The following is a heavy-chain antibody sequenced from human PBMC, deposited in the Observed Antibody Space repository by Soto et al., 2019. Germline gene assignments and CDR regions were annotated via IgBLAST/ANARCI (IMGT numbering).Heavy chain of an antibody. CDR1: GFTFSNHA. CDR2: ISGGGGNT. V-gene: IGHV3-23*01. J-gene: IGHJ4*02. CDR3: AKGEYSYGLFGY. Sequence: EVQLLESGGGLVQPGGSLRLSCAASGFTFSNHAMAWVRQAPGKGLEWVSIISGGGGNTYYADSVKGRVAVSRDNSKDTLYLRMNSLRAEDTAVYYCAKGEYSYGLFGYWGQGALVSVSS. D-gene: IGHD5-18*01.